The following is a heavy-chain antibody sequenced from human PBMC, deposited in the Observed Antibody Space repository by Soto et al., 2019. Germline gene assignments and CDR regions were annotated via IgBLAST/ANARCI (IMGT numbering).Heavy chain of an antibody. CDR1: GFTLSSYA. J-gene: IGHJ5*02. CDR3: AKDGRVYNLNWFDP. Sequence: HPGGSLRLSCAASGFTLSSYAMSWVRQAPGKGLEWVSAISGSGGSTYYADSVKGRFTISRDNSKNTLYLQMNSLRAEDTAVYYCAKDGRVYNLNWFDPWGQGTLVTVSS. CDR2: ISGSGGST. D-gene: IGHD3-16*01. V-gene: IGHV3-23*01.